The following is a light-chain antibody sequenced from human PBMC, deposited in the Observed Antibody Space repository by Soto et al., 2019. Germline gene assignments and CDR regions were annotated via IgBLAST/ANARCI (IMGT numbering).Light chain of an antibody. CDR1: SSDIGDYNY. CDR2: EVT. Sequence: QSALTQPASVSGSPGQSITISCTGTSSDIGDYNYVSWYQQHPGKAPKLMIYEVTNRPSGVSNRFSGSKSGNTASLTISGLQAEDEADYYCSSYTGRNSHVFGTGTKVTVL. J-gene: IGLJ1*01. CDR3: SSYTGRNSHV. V-gene: IGLV2-14*01.